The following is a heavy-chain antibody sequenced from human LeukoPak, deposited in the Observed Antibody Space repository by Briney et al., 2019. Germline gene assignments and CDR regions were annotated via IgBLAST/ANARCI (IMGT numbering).Heavy chain of an antibody. CDR1: GGSISSYY. V-gene: IGHV4-59*08. CDR2: INYSGST. Sequence: SETLSLTCTVSGGSISSYYWSWIRQPPGKGLEWIGYINYSGSTNYNPSLKSRVTISVDTSKNQFSLKLSSVTAADTAVYYCARATAMGILSAWGQGTLVTVSS. D-gene: IGHD5-18*01. J-gene: IGHJ4*02. CDR3: ARATAMGILSA.